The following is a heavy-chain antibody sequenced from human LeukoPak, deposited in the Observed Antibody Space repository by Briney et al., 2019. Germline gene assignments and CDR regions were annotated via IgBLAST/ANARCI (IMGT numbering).Heavy chain of an antibody. CDR2: IYYSGST. CDR1: AGSISSITHY. CDR3: ARQFDRSGYLNWFDP. D-gene: IGHD3-22*01. Sequence: SETLSLTCTVSAGSISSITHYWGWIRQSPGKGLEWIAGIYYSGSTYYNPSLKSRVTISIDTSENQFSLKLSSVTAADTAVYYCARQFDRSGYLNWFDPWGQGTLVTVSS. J-gene: IGHJ5*02. V-gene: IGHV4-39*01.